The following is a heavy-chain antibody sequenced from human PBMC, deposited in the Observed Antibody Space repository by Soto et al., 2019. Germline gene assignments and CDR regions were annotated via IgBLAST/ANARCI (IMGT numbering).Heavy chain of an antibody. J-gene: IGHJ6*02. CDR2: IYPGDSDT. V-gene: IGHV5-51*01. CDR3: ARRSRGSSAVGNYYYGMDV. CDR1: GYSFTSYW. D-gene: IGHD6-25*01. Sequence: PGESLKISCKGSGYSFTSYWIGWVRQMPGKGLEWMGIIYPGDSDTRYSPSFQGQVTISADKSISTAYLQWSSLKASDTAMYYCARRSRGSSAVGNYYYGMDVWGQGXTVTVYS.